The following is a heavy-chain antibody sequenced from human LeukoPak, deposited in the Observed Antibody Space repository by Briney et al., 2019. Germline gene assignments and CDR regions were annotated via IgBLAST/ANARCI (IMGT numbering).Heavy chain of an antibody. CDR1: GGTISFHY. CDR3: ARGGVWYFDL. Sequence: PSETLSLTCTVCGGTISFHYWRWLRQPPGKGRVWLSYIHRCGSTYYDASLRSRVTISGDTSKNQFSLRLNSVTAADTAVYYCARGGVWYFDLWGRGTLVTVSS. CDR2: IHRCGST. D-gene: IGHD3-16*01. J-gene: IGHJ2*01. V-gene: IGHV4-59*11.